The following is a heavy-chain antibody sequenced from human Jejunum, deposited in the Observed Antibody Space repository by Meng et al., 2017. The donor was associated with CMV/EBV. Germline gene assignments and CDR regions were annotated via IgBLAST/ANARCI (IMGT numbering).Heavy chain of an antibody. CDR1: GYAFTTFD. CDR2: VSPNSDNA. J-gene: IGHJ4*02. D-gene: IGHD5-18*01. V-gene: IGHV1-8*03. Sequence: KASGYAFTTFDINWVRQAPGQGLEWMGWVSPNSDNAGYAQSFQGRVTFTRNSSIATAYMELSSLTYEDTAVYYCARLSSSSFAYGYWVQGTLVTVSS. CDR3: ARLSSSSFAYGY.